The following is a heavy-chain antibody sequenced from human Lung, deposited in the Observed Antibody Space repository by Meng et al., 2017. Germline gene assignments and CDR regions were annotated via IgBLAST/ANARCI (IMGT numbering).Heavy chain of an antibody. CDR3: ARGTPGRSYSDY. D-gene: IGHD3-10*01. V-gene: IGHV1-18*01. J-gene: IGHJ4*02. Sequence: QAQLLQSGAEVKKPGASVWISCKASGYTSASYGISWFRQAPGQGLEWMGWFVSNADTYPAQKFQGRVTMTRDAHTSTDFMELRRLRFDDTAVYYCARGTPGRSYSDYWGQGTLVTVSS. CDR2: FVSNADT. CDR1: GYTSASYG.